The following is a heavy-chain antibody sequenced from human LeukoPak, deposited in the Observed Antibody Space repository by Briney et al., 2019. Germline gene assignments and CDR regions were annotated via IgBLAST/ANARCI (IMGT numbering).Heavy chain of an antibody. CDR3: AKGARCSGGSCYYFDY. CDR1: GFTFDDYA. D-gene: IGHD2-15*01. Sequence: GGSLRPSCAASGFTFDDYAMHWVRQAPGKGLEWVSGISWNSGSIGYADSVKGRFTISRDNAKNSLYLQMNSLRAEDTALYYCAKGARCSGGSCYYFDYWGQGTLVTVSS. J-gene: IGHJ4*02. CDR2: ISWNSGSI. V-gene: IGHV3-9*01.